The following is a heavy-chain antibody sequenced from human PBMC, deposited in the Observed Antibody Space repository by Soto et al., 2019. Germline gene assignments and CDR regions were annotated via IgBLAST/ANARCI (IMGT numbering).Heavy chain of an antibody. CDR2: IRSKAYGGTT. CDR1: GFTFGDSA. D-gene: IGHD2-15*01. J-gene: IGHJ6*02. Sequence: GGSLRLSCTPSGFTFGDSAMSWFRQAPGKGLEWVGFIRSKAYGGTTEYAASVKGRFTISRDDSNSIAYLQMNSLKTEDTAVYYCTRFGYSPYYGMDVWGQGTTVTVSS. CDR3: TRFGYSPYYGMDV. V-gene: IGHV3-49*03.